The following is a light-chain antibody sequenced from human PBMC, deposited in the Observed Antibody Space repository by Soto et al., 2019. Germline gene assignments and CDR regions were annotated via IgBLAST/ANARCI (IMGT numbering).Light chain of an antibody. V-gene: IGKV3-15*01. Sequence: EIVMTQSPATLSVSPGERVTLSCRASQSINSNLAWYQQKPGQAPRLLIYGASTRATGIPASFSGSGSGTEFTLTISSLQSEYFAVYYCQQYNNWPRTFGQGTKVEFK. CDR1: QSINSN. CDR2: GAS. CDR3: QQYNNWPRT. J-gene: IGKJ1*01.